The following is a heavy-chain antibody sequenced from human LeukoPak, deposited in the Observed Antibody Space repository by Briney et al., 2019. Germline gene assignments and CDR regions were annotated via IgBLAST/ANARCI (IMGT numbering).Heavy chain of an antibody. D-gene: IGHD6-13*01. V-gene: IGHV1-69*04. J-gene: IGHJ4*02. CDR2: INPILGIA. CDR1: GGTFSSYA. CDR3: AIVRGVAAAGTFYFDY. Sequence: SVKVSCKASGGTFSSYAISWVRQAPGQGLEWMGRINPILGIANYAQKFQGRVTITADKSTSTAYMELSSLRSEDTAVYYCAIVRGVAAAGTFYFDYWGQGTLVTVSS.